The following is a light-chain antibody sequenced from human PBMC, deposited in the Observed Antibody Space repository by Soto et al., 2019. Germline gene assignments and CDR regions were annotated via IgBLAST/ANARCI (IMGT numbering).Light chain of an antibody. CDR1: SSDVGDYNY. Sequence: QSALTQPASVSRSPGQSITISCTGTSSDVGDYNYVSWYQQPPGKAPKLMIYEVSTRPSGVSNRFTGSKSGNTASLTISGLQAEDEADYYCSSYTSSRPYVFGTGTKVTVL. CDR3: SSYTSSRPYV. J-gene: IGLJ1*01. CDR2: EVS. V-gene: IGLV2-14*01.